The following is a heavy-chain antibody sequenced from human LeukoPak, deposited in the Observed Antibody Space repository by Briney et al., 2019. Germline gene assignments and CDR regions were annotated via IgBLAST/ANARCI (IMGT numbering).Heavy chain of an antibody. Sequence: PGGSLRLSCAASGFTFSSYGMHWVRQAPGKGGGWGAGISYDGSNKYYADSVKGRFTISRDNSKNTLYLQMNSLRAEDTAVYYCAKGRSHLGYFQHWGQGTLVTVSS. CDR1: GFTFSSYG. V-gene: IGHV3-30*18. CDR3: AKGRSHLGYFQH. CDR2: ISYDGSNK. D-gene: IGHD6-13*01. J-gene: IGHJ1*01.